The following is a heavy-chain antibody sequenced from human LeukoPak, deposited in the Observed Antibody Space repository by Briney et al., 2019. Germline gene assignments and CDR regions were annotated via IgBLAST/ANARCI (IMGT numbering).Heavy chain of an antibody. V-gene: IGHV3-21*01. CDR1: GFTFSSYS. CDR2: ISSSSSYI. D-gene: IGHD1-26*01. Sequence: GGSLRLSCAASGFTFSSYSMNWVRQAPGKGLEWVSSISSSSSYIYYADSVKGRFTISRDNAKNSLYLQMNSLRAEDTAVYYCARVAGATSFPYYYYYYMDVWGKGTTVTVSS. J-gene: IGHJ6*03. CDR3: ARVAGATSFPYYYYYYMDV.